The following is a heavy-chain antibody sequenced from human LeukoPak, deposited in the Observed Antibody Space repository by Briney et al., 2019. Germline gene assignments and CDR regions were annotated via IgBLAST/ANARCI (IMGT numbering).Heavy chain of an antibody. CDR3: ARAVVSDRDFWSGYEYFDY. V-gene: IGHV1-69*04. J-gene: IGHJ4*02. CDR2: IIPIFGIA. Sequence: ASVKVSCKASGGTFSSYAISWVRQAPGQGLEWMGRIIPIFGIANYAQKFQGRVTITADKSTSTAYMELSSLRSEDTAVYCCARAVVSDRDFWSGYEYFDYWGQGTLVTVSS. D-gene: IGHD3-3*01. CDR1: GGTFSSYA.